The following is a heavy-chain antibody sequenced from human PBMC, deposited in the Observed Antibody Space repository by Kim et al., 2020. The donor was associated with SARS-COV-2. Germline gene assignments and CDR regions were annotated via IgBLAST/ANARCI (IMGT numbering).Heavy chain of an antibody. CDR3: ARSYYDFWSGYYNTHELDY. CDR1: GDSVSSNSAA. CDR2: TYYRSKWYN. D-gene: IGHD3-3*01. Sequence: SQTLSLTCAISGDSVSSNSAAWNWIRQSPSRGLEWLGRTYYRSKWYNDYAVSVKSRITINPDTSKNQFSLQLNSVTPEDTAVYYCARSYYDFWSGYYNTHELDYWGQGTLVTVSS. J-gene: IGHJ4*02. V-gene: IGHV6-1*01.